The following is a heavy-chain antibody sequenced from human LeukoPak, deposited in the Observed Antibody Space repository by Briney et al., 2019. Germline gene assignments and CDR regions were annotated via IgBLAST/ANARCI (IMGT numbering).Heavy chain of an antibody. CDR3: AKDRADYGSTDY. J-gene: IGHJ4*02. Sequence: GGSLRLSCAASGFTFSSYGMHWVRQAPGKGLEWVAFIRYDGSYKYYADSVKGRFTISRGNSKNTLYLQMNGLRAEDTAVYYCAKDRADYGSTDYWGQGTLVTVSS. V-gene: IGHV3-30*02. CDR2: IRYDGSYK. CDR1: GFTFSSYG. D-gene: IGHD4/OR15-4a*01.